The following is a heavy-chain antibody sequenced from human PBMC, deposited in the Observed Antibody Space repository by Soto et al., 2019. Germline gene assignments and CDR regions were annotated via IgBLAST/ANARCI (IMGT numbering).Heavy chain of an antibody. Sequence: PGGSLRLSCVASRFNFSAAWLNWIRQAPGKGLEWVGRIKPKSEGETADYTAPVRGRFTISRDDSQNTLHLQMDSLKTEDAAVYYCATVPYGSEPTWGLGVLVTVSS. J-gene: IGHJ4*02. CDR2: IKPKSEGETA. V-gene: IGHV3-15*07. CDR1: RFNFSAAW. CDR3: ATVPYGSEPT. D-gene: IGHD6-19*01.